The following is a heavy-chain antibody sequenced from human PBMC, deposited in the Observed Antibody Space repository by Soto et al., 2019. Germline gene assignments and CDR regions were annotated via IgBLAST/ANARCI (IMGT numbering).Heavy chain of an antibody. CDR2: VSGGGGTT. Sequence: VQLVESGGGLVQPGESLRLSCVVSGLSLSGNDLSWVRQAPGKGLEWVSAVSGGGGTTYYADSVKGRFTISRDNSKNTLYLQTTGLRVVDTAKYFWAKDGGRVGPSLKWWDSWGQGSQVTVTS. CDR1: GLSLSGND. D-gene: IGHD2-15*01. V-gene: IGHV3-23*04. CDR3: AKDGGRVGPSLKWWDS. J-gene: IGHJ4*02.